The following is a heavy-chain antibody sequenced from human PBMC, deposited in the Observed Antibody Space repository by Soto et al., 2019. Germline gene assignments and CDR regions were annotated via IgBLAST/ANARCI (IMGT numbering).Heavy chain of an antibody. Sequence: ASVKVSCKTYGYTFASYGISWVRQAPGQGLEWMGWISTYNGNTNYAQKFQGRLTLTRDTPGNTAYLELNSLISEDTAVYYCATPQDYDGCLDSWGQGTLVTVSS. CDR3: ATPQDYDGCLDS. V-gene: IGHV1-18*01. J-gene: IGHJ4*02. CDR1: GYTFASYG. D-gene: IGHD3-22*01. CDR2: ISTYNGNT.